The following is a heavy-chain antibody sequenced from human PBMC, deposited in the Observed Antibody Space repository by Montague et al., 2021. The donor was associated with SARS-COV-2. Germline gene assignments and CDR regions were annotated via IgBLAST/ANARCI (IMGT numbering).Heavy chain of an antibody. Sequence: SETLSLTCTVSGGSISSYYWSWIRQPPGKGLEWIGYIYYSGSTNYNPSLKSRVTISVDTSKSQFSLKLGSVTAADTAVYYCAREGSGRGYYYYGMDVWGQGTTVTVSS. CDR1: GGSISSYY. J-gene: IGHJ6*02. V-gene: IGHV4-59*01. D-gene: IGHD3-10*01. CDR2: IYYSGST. CDR3: AREGSGRGYYYYGMDV.